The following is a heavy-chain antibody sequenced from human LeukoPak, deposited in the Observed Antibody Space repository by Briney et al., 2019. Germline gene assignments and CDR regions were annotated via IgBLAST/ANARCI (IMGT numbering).Heavy chain of an antibody. D-gene: IGHD1-26*01. Sequence: SETLSLTCTGSGGSISGYYCTWIRQPPGKGLEWIGYIHYSGSTNSHPSLKSRVTLSVDTSKQQFSLKLRSVTAADTAVYYCARGLLVGNTGYYFDYWGQGTLVTVSS. CDR3: ARGLLVGNTGYYFDY. J-gene: IGHJ4*02. CDR2: IHYSGST. V-gene: IGHV4-59*01. CDR1: GGSISGYY.